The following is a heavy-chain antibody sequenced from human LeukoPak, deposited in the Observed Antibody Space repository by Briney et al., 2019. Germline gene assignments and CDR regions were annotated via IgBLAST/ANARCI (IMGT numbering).Heavy chain of an antibody. D-gene: IGHD6-13*01. J-gene: IGHJ4*02. CDR2: ISSSSYI. CDR3: ASAQLVLPYYFDY. V-gene: IGHV3-21*01. CDR1: GFTFSSYW. Sequence: NSGGSLRLSCAASGFTFSSYWMSWVRQAPGKGLEWVSSISSSSYIYYADSVKGRFTISRDNAKNSLYLQMNSLRAEDTAVYYCASAQLVLPYYFDYWGQGTLVTVSS.